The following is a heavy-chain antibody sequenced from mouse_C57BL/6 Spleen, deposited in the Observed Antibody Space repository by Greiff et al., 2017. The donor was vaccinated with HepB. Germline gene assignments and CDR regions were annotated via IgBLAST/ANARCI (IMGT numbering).Heavy chain of an antibody. CDR3: ARDWERVFDY. D-gene: IGHD4-1*01. CDR1: GFTFSSYA. J-gene: IGHJ2*01. CDR2: ISDGGSYT. V-gene: IGHV5-4*01. Sequence: EVKLMESGGGLVKPGGSLKLSCAASGFTFSSYAMSWVRQTPEKRLEWVATISDGGSYTYYPDNVKGRFTISRDNAKNNLYLQRSHLKSEDTAMYYCARDWERVFDYWGQGTTLTVSS.